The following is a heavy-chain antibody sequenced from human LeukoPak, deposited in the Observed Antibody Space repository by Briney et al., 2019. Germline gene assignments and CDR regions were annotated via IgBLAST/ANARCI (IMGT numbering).Heavy chain of an antibody. CDR2: ISYDGSNK. V-gene: IGHV3-30*18. CDR1: GFTFSSYG. J-gene: IGHJ5*02. CDR3: AKEGYCSSTSCYRGANWFDP. Sequence: GGSLRLSCAASGFTFSSYGMHWVRQAPGKGLEWVAVISYDGSNKYYADSVKGRFTISRDNSKNTLYLQMDSLRAEDTAVYYCAKEGYCSSTSCYRGANWFDPWGQGTLVTVSS. D-gene: IGHD2-2*02.